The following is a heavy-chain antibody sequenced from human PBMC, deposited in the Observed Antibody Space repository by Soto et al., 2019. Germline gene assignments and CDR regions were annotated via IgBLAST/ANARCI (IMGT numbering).Heavy chain of an antibody. CDR3: GKAGVRGVSVNYFDY. Sequence: EVQLLESGGGLVQTGGSLRLSCAASGFTFSSYAMSWDRKAPGKGLAWVSAISGRGGSTYYADSVKGRFTISRDNSKNTLYLQLNSLRADDTAVYYGGKAGVRGVSVNYFDYWGQGPLVTVSS. CDR2: ISGRGGST. D-gene: IGHD3-10*01. CDR1: GFTFSSYA. J-gene: IGHJ4*02. V-gene: IGHV3-23*01.